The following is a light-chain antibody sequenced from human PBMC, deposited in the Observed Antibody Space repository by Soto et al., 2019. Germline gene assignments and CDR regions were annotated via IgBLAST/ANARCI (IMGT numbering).Light chain of an antibody. CDR3: QQYGSSAWT. CDR2: HAS. V-gene: IGKV3-20*01. Sequence: EIVLTQSPGTLSLSPGERATLSCRASQSVSSSYLAWYQQKPGQAPRLLIYHASSRATGIPDRFSGSGSGTDVTLTISRLEPEDFAVYYCQQYGSSAWTFGQGTKVEIK. J-gene: IGKJ1*01. CDR1: QSVSSSY.